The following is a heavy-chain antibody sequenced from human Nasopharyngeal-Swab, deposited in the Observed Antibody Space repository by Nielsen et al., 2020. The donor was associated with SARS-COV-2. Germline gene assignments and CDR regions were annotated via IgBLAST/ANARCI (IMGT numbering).Heavy chain of an antibody. CDR1: CLSISSGYY. Sequence: SETLSLTRTVSCLSISSGYYWGWVRQPPGKGLEWIGSIYHSGSTYYNPSLKSRVTISVDTSKNQFSLKLSSVTAADTAVYYCARSGPFRLPKLDNWFDPWGQGTLVTVSS. J-gene: IGHJ5*02. V-gene: IGHV4-38-2*02. CDR2: IYHSGST. D-gene: IGHD2-15*01. CDR3: ARSGPFRLPKLDNWFDP.